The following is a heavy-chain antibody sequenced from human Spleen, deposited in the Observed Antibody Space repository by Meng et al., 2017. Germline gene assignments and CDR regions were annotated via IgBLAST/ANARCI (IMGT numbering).Heavy chain of an antibody. D-gene: IGHD2-21*01. CDR1: GGSFSDYY. Sequence: SETLSLTCVVSGGSFSDYYWSWTRQPPGKGLEWIGEINHRGNTNYNSFLESRVTISVDTSQNSLSLKLSSVTAADTAVYYCARGSLGLRSLRLFDIWGQGTMVTVSS. CDR3: ARGSLGLRSLRLFDI. CDR2: INHRGNT. V-gene: IGHV4-34*01. J-gene: IGHJ3*02.